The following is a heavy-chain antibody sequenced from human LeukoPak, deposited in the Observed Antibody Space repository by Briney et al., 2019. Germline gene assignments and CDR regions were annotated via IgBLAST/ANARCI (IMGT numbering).Heavy chain of an antibody. CDR3: ARGPYSSDAGY. D-gene: IGHD6-25*01. J-gene: IGHJ4*02. V-gene: IGHV4-34*01. CDR1: GGSFTSYY. CDR2: ISHTGHT. Sequence: SETLSLTCAVYGGSFTSYYWSWIRQPPGKGLEWIGEISHTGHTNYNPSLKSRVTMSIETSKNQLSLILTSVTAADTAVYYCARGPYSSDAGYWGQGTLVTVSS.